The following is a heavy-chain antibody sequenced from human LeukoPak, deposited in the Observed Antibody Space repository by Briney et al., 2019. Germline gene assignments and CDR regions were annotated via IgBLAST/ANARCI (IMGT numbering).Heavy chain of an antibody. V-gene: IGHV3-74*01. CDR2: INSDGSST. J-gene: IGHJ4*02. Sequence: GGSLRLSCAASGFTFGSYWMHWVRQAPGKGLVWVSRINSDGSSTTYADSVKGRFTISRDNAKNTLYLQINSLRAEDTAVYYCARGGIEVAGYVEFWGQGTLATVSS. CDR3: ARGGIEVAGYVEF. CDR1: GFTFGSYW. D-gene: IGHD6-19*01.